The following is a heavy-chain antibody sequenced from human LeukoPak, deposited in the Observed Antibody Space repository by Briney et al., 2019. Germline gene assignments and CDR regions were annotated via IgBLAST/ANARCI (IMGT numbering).Heavy chain of an antibody. CDR2: IIPIFGTA. J-gene: IGHJ4*02. CDR1: GGTFSSYA. CDR3: ARVQSGYSSSWYFDY. V-gene: IGHV1-69*05. Sequence: GASVKVSCKASGGTFSSYAISWVRQAPGQGLEWMGGIIPIFGTANYAQKFQGRVTITTDESTSTAYMELSSLRSEDTAVYYCARVQSGYSSSWYFDYWGQGTLVTVSS. D-gene: IGHD6-13*01.